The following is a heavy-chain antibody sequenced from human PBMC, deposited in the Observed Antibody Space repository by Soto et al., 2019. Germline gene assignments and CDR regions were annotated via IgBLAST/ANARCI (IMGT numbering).Heavy chain of an antibody. D-gene: IGHD3-22*01. Sequence: QVQLVQSGAEEKKPGASVKVSCKASGYTFTSYAMHWVRQAPGQRLEWMGWVNAGTGNTKYSQKFQGRGTITRDTSASTAYIALSRLRTEYKAVYYCARAAYYDSSGFPDYWGQGTLVTVSS. V-gene: IGHV1-3*05. CDR3: ARAAYYDSSGFPDY. CDR2: VNAGTGNT. J-gene: IGHJ4*02. CDR1: GYTFTSYA.